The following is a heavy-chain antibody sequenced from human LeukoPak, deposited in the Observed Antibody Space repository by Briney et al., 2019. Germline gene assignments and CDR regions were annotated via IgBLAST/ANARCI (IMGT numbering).Heavy chain of an antibody. CDR2: ISGSGGST. CDR1: GFTFSSYA. D-gene: IGHD2-2*01. J-gene: IGHJ4*02. CDR3: ANHCSSTSCYWLFDY. V-gene: IGHV3-23*01. Sequence: GGSLRLSCAASGFTFSSYAMSWVRQAPGKGLEWVSAISGSGGSTYYADSVKGRFTISRDNSKNTLYLQMNSLRAGDTAVYYCANHCSSTSCYWLFDYWGQGTLVTVSS.